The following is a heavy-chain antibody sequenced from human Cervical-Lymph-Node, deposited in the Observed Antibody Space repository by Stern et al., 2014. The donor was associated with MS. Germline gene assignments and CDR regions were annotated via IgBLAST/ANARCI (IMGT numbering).Heavy chain of an antibody. V-gene: IGHV3-21*01. CDR3: ARPRLDIVVVPAAVGYYYGIDV. CDR2: ISSSGYYI. CDR1: GFMFSTYS. Sequence: EVQLVESGGGLVKPGGSLRLSCAASGFMFSTYSMNWVRQAPGKGLEWVSSISSSGYYIYYADLMKGRIPISRDNAKNSLYLQIDSLRVEDTAVYYCARPRLDIVVVPAAVGYYYGIDVWGQGTTVTVSS. J-gene: IGHJ6*02. D-gene: IGHD2-2*01.